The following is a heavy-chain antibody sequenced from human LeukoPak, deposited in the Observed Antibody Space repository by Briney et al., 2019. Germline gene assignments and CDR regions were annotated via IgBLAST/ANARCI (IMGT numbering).Heavy chain of an antibody. V-gene: IGHV3-53*01. Sequence: GGSLRLSCGASGFTVCSIYMSWVRQAPGRGLEWVSVIYVGGNTYYADSVKGRFVISRDYSKNTLFLQMNSLRAEDTAVYYCARDSLDHPGGDAFDIWGPGTMVTVSS. D-gene: IGHD1-1*01. CDR3: ARDSLDHPGGDAFDI. J-gene: IGHJ3*02. CDR2: IYVGGNT. CDR1: GFTVCSIY.